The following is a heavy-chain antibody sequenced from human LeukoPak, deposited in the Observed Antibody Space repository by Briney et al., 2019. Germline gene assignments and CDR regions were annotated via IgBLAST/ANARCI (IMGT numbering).Heavy chain of an antibody. D-gene: IGHD4-17*01. CDR2: IYPGDSDI. CDR1: GYSFTSYW. J-gene: IGHJ4*02. CDR3: ARPHTVYRLNKYYLDY. Sequence: GESLKIYCKGFGYSFTSYWIGWVRESPGKGMEWIGIIYPGDSDIRHSPSFQGQVTISADKSLIPAYLQWSSLKASDTVMYYCARPHTVYRLNKYYLDYWGQGALVSVCS. V-gene: IGHV5-51*01.